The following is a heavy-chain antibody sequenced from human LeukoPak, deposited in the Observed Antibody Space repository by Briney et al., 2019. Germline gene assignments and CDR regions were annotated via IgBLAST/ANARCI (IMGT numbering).Heavy chain of an antibody. CDR3: ARGLGSMLRGGSNWFDP. CDR1: GASITSGTYY. CDR2: IYTSGTT. D-gene: IGHD3-10*01. V-gene: IGHV4-61*02. Sequence: SETLSFTCTVSGASITSGTYYWGWIRQPAGKGLEYIGRIYTSGTTNYNPSVKSRVTISIDTSKNQFSLTLRSVTAADTALYYCARGLGSMLRGGSNWFDPWGQGTLVIVSS. J-gene: IGHJ5*02.